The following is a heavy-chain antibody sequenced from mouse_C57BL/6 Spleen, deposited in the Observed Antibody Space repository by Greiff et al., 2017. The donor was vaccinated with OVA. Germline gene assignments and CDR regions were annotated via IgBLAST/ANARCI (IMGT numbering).Heavy chain of an antibody. D-gene: IGHD1-1*01. CDR1: GYSFTDYN. CDR3: SRVAGLRGAMDY. V-gene: IGHV1-39*01. J-gene: IGHJ4*01. Sequence: VQLKQSGPELVQPGASVKISCTASGYSFTDYNMNWVKQSNGKSLEWIGVISTNYGTTRYNQTLTGKAPLTVDKASSTAYMQLNSLTSEDSAVSYCSRVAGLRGAMDYWGQGTSVTVSS. CDR2: ISTNYGTT.